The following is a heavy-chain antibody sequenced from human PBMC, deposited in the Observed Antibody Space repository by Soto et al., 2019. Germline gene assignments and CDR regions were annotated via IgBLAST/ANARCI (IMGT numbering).Heavy chain of an antibody. D-gene: IGHD2-15*01. J-gene: IGHJ1*01. CDR3: ASIGGTSVVEYFQH. CDR1: GGTFSSYT. Sequence: QVQLVQSGAEVKKPGSSVKVSCKASGGTFSSYTISWVRQAPGQGLEWMGRIIPILGIANYAQKFQGRVTITAAKSTSTAYMELSSLRSEDTAVYYCASIGGTSVVEYFQHWGQGTLVTVSS. V-gene: IGHV1-69*02. CDR2: IIPILGIA.